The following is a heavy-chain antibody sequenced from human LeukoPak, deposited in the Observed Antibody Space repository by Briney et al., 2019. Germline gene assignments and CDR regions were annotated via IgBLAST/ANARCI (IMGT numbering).Heavy chain of an antibody. CDR1: GFIFSSYA. CDR2: IKSKTDGGTR. J-gene: IGHJ3*02. CDR3: TTFDYAAFLI. Sequence: GGSLRLSCAASGFIFSSYAMSWVRQAPGKGLEWVGRIKSKTDGGTRDYAAPVKGRFTISRDDSKNTLYLQMNSLKTEDTAVYYCTTFDYAAFLIWGQGTMVTVSS. V-gene: IGHV3-15*01. D-gene: IGHD4/OR15-4a*01.